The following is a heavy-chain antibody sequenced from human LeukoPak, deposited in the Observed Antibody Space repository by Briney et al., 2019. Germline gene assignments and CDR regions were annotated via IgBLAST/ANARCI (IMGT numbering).Heavy chain of an antibody. V-gene: IGHV3-53*01. D-gene: IGHD5-24*01. CDR1: TFTVASNY. CDR3: ARVRDVYNHVFEN. J-gene: IGHJ4*02. CDR2: IYQGGST. Sequence: GGSLRLSCAVSTFTVASNYMSWVRQTPGKGLVWVSDIYQGGSTYYSDSMKGRFTISRDISKNTLHLQMNNLRVDDTAVYYCARVRDVYNHVFENWGQGTLVTVS.